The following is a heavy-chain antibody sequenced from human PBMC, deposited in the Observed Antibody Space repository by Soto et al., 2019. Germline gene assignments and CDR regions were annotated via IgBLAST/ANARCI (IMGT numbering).Heavy chain of an antibody. CDR2: ISSSGSTI. CDR1: GFTFSSYE. Sequence: EVQLVESGGGLVQPGGSLRLSCAASGFTFSSYEMNWVRQAPGKGLEWVSYISSSGSTIYYADSVKGRFTISRDNAKNSLYLQMNSLRAEDTAVYYCAGGRVVSGYNYFDYWGQGTLVTVSS. J-gene: IGHJ4*02. CDR3: AGGRVVSGYNYFDY. D-gene: IGHD5-12*01. V-gene: IGHV3-48*03.